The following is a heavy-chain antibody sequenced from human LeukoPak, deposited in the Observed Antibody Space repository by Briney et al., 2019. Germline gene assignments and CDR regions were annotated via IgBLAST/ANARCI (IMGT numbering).Heavy chain of an antibody. J-gene: IGHJ4*02. CDR1: GFTFDDYA. V-gene: IGHV3-9*01. CDR3: AKDISIAVAANFDY. D-gene: IGHD6-19*01. CDR2: ISWNSGSI. Sequence: GGSLRLSCAASGFTFDDYAMHWVRQAPGKGLGWVSGISWNSGSIGYADSVKGRFTISRDNAKNSLYLQMNSLRAEDTALYYCAKDISIAVAANFDYWGQGTLVTVSS.